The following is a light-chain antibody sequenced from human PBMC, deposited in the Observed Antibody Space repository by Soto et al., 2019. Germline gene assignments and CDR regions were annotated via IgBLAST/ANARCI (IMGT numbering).Light chain of an antibody. CDR3: QQYNSYSPT. V-gene: IGKV1-5*03. CDR1: QSISGW. J-gene: IGKJ1*01. CDR2: KAS. Sequence: VQMKQSASILLASVGDRVTNTCRASQSISGWLAWYQQKPGKAPKLLIYKASNLESGVPSRFSGSGSGTEFTLTISSLQPDDFATYHCQQYNSYSPTFGQGTKVDIK.